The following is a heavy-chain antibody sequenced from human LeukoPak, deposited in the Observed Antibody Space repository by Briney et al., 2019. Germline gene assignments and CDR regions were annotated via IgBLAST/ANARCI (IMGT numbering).Heavy chain of an antibody. CDR2: ISGSGGGT. D-gene: IGHD3-10*01. V-gene: IGHV3-23*01. CDR1: GFTFSSYA. J-gene: IGHJ4*02. CDR3: AKTPDYYGAGSSSYIDC. Sequence: GGSLRLSCAASGFTFSSYAMSWVRQAPGKGLEWVSAISGSGGGTYYANSVKGRFTISRDNSRDTLYLQMNSLRAEDTALYFCAKTPDYYGAGSSSYIDCWGQGTLVSVSS.